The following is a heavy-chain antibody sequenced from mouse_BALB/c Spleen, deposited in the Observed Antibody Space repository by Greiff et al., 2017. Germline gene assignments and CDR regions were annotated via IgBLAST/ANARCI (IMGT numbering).Heavy chain of an antibody. CDR3: ARDYCGPVAD. Sequence: EVQGVESGGGLVQPGGSRKLSCAASGFTFSSFGMHWVRQAPEKGLEWVAYISSGSSTIYYADTVKGRFTISRDNPKNTLFLQMTSLRSEDTAMYYCARDYCGPVADWGQGTLVTVSA. CDR2: ISSGSSTI. CDR1: GFTFSSFG. D-gene: IGHD1-2*01. J-gene: IGHJ3*01. V-gene: IGHV5-17*02.